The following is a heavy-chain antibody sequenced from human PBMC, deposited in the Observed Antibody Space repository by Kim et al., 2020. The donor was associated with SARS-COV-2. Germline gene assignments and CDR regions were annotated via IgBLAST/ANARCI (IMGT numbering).Heavy chain of an antibody. CDR1: GFTFSSYE. CDR2: TDSRGSTI. D-gene: IGHD5-18*01. Sequence: GGSLRLSCAASGFTFSSYEMNWVRQAPGKGLEWVSYTDSRGSTIYYADSVKGRFTISRDNAKNSLYLQMNSLRAEDTAVYYCAREAAMVTSYGMDVWGQG. CDR3: AREAAMVTSYGMDV. V-gene: IGHV3-48*03. J-gene: IGHJ6*02.